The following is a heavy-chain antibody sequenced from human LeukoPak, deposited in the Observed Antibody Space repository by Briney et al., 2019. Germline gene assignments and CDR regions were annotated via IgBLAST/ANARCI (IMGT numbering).Heavy chain of an antibody. J-gene: IGHJ3*02. Sequence: GGSLRLSCAASGFTFSSYSMNWVRQAPGKGLEWVSSISSSSYIYYADSVKGRFTISRDNAKNSLYLQMNSLRAEDTAVYYCARDPDGSGSDAFDIWGQGTMVTVSS. CDR2: ISSSSYI. CDR3: ARDPDGSGSDAFDI. V-gene: IGHV3-21*01. D-gene: IGHD3-10*01. CDR1: GFTFSSYS.